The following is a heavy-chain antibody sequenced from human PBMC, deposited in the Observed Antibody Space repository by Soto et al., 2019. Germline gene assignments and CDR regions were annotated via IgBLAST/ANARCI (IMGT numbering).Heavy chain of an antibody. J-gene: IGHJ1*01. CDR1: GYTFTSYD. Sequence: GASVQVSCKASGYTFTSYDINWVRQATGQGLEWMGWMNPNSGNTAYAQKFQGRVTMTRNTSISTAYMELSSLRSEDTAVYYCAREAVSSLQHWGQGTLVTVSS. CDR3: AREAVSSLQH. V-gene: IGHV1-8*01. CDR2: MNPNSGNT.